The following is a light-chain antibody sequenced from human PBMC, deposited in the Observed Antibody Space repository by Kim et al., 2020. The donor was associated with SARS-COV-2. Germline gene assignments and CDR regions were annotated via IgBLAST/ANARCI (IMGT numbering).Light chain of an antibody. V-gene: IGLV1-44*01. J-gene: IGLJ7*01. CDR2: GND. CDR3: AAWDDRLSGPV. CDR1: RSNSGTYA. Sequence: GQTITIFCSGDRSNSGTYAVHWYQHRPGTAPQLLIYGNDQRPSGVPDRFSGSKSGTSASLDISGLQSADEAQYSCAAWDDRLSGPVFGGGTQLTVL.